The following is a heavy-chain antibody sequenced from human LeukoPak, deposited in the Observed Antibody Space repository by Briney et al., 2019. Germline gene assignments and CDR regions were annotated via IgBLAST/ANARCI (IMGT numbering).Heavy chain of an antibody. CDR1: X. J-gene: IGHJ4*02. Sequence: XMNWVRQAPGNGLEWVSVIYTGGSTYYADSVKGRFTISRDNSKNTLYLQMNSLRAEIKAVYYCARDANKKNYFDCWGQGTLVTVSS. CDR3: ARDANKKNYFDC. CDR2: IYTGGST. D-gene: IGHD2/OR15-2a*01. V-gene: IGHV3-53*01.